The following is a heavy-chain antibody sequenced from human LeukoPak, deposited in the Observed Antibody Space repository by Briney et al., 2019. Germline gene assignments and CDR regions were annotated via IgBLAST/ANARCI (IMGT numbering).Heavy chain of an antibody. CDR3: ARAIALRGYSYGYVTFYFDY. V-gene: IGHV3-53*03. J-gene: IGHJ4*02. Sequence: GGSLRLSCAASGFSVRSNYMSWVRQSPRKGLEWVSVIYGRNVTYYADSVKGRFTISRDDSKNSLYLQMNSLKTEDTAVYYCARAIALRGYSYGYVTFYFDYWGQGTLVTVSS. D-gene: IGHD5-18*01. CDR2: IYGRNVT. CDR1: GFSVRSNY.